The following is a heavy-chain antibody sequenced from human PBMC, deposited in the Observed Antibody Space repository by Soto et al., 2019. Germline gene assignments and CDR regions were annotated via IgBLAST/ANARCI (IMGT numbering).Heavy chain of an antibody. CDR3: ARMGRADYYDSSGQPPGAFDI. J-gene: IGHJ3*02. V-gene: IGHV1-69*13. Sequence: PSVKVSCKASGGTFSSYAISWVRQAPGQGLEWMGGIIPIFGTANYAQKFQGRVTITADESTSTAYMELSSLRSEDTAVYYCARMGRADYYDSSGQPPGAFDIWGQGTMVTVSS. D-gene: IGHD3-22*01. CDR2: IIPIFGTA. CDR1: GGTFSSYA.